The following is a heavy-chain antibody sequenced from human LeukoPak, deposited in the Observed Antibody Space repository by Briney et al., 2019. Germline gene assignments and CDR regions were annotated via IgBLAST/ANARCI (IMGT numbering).Heavy chain of an antibody. V-gene: IGHV3-7*01. D-gene: IGHD6-19*01. CDR1: GFTFSSYW. CDR3: ARANIAVSGGFDY. Sequence: PGGSLRLSCAASGFTFSSYWMSWVRQAPGKGLEWVAIIKQDGSEKYYVDSVKGRFTISRDNAKNSLYLQMNSLRAEDTAVYYCARANIAVSGGFDYWGQGTLVTVSS. J-gene: IGHJ4*02. CDR2: IKQDGSEK.